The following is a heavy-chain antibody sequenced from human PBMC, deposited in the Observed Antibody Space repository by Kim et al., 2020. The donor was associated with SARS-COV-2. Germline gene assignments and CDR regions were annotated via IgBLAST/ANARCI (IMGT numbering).Heavy chain of an antibody. CDR3: ARGSEWHYCGGDCYPFDAFDI. Sequence: SVKVSCKASGGTFSSYAISWVRQAPGQGLEWMGGIIPIFGTANYAQKFQGRVTITADESTSTAYMELSSLRSEDTAVYYCARGSEWHYCGGDCYPFDAFDIWGQGTMVTVSS. D-gene: IGHD2-21*02. V-gene: IGHV1-69*13. J-gene: IGHJ3*02. CDR1: GGTFSSYA. CDR2: IIPIFGTA.